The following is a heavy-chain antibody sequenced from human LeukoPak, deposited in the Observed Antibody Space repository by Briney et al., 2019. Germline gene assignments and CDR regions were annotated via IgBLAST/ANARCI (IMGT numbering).Heavy chain of an antibody. J-gene: IGHJ6*02. CDR2: IKQDGSEK. CDR1: GFTLSRYW. CDR3: ARFRVGSIAAAGTGGMDV. Sequence: GGSLRLSCAASGFTLSRYWMSWVRQAPGKGLEWVANIKQDGSEKYYVDSVKGRFTISRDNAKNSLYLQMNSLRAEDTAVYYCARFRVGSIAAAGTGGMDVWGQGTTVTVSS. V-gene: IGHV3-7*01. D-gene: IGHD6-13*01.